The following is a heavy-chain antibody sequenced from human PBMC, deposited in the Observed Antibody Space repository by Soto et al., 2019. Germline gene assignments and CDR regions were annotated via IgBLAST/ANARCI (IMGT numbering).Heavy chain of an antibody. CDR3: AAVGRYCSGGSCLGWFDP. V-gene: IGHV4-39*01. CDR2: IYYSGST. CDR1: GGSISSSSYY. Sequence: SETLSLTCTVSGGSISSSSYYWGWIRQPPGKGLEWIGSIYYSGSTYYNPSLKSRVTISVDTSKNQFSLKLSSVTAADTAVYYCAAVGRYCSGGSCLGWFDPWGQGTLVTVSS. D-gene: IGHD2-15*01. J-gene: IGHJ5*02.